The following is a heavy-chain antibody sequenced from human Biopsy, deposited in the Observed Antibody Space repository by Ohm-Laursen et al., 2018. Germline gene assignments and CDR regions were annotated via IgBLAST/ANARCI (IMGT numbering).Heavy chain of an antibody. CDR1: GFRFSGYH. J-gene: IGHJ4*02. Sequence: SLRLSCTASGFRFSGYHMNWVRQAPGKGLEWVSSISASGNHIYYTDSVKGRFTVSRDNGKNSVYLQMNSLRVEDTAVYYCARDGEAKYCKHGVCPSDFWGQGTLVTVSS. CDR3: ARDGEAKYCKHGVCPSDF. CDR2: ISASGNHI. D-gene: IGHD2-8*01. V-gene: IGHV3-21*01.